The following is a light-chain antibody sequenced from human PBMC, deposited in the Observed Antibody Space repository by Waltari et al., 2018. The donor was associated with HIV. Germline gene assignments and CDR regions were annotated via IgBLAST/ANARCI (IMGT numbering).Light chain of an antibody. CDR1: SSDVGDYHY. J-gene: IGLJ1*01. CDR3: SSYAASNNKV. CDR2: EVS. Sequence: QSALTQPPSASGSPGQSVTISCTGTSSDVGDYHYVSWYQQHPGKAPKLIIYEVSTRPSGVPDRFSGSKSGNTASLTVSGLQPEDEADYYCSSYAASNNKVFGTGTTVTVL. V-gene: IGLV2-8*01.